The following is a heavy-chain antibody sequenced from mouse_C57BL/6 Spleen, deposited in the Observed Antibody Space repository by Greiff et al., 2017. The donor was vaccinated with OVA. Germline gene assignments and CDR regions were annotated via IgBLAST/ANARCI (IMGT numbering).Heavy chain of an antibody. D-gene: IGHD1-1*01. CDR2: INPSNGGT. CDR1: GYTFTSYW. J-gene: IGHJ1*03. CDR3: ARPETTVVQAPYWYFDV. Sequence: QVQLKQPGTELVKPGASVKLSCKASGYTFTSYWMHWVKQRPGQGLEWIGNINPSNGGTNYNEKFKSKATLTVDKSSSTAYMQLSSLTSEDSAVYYCARPETTVVQAPYWYFDVWGTGTTVTVSS. V-gene: IGHV1-53*01.